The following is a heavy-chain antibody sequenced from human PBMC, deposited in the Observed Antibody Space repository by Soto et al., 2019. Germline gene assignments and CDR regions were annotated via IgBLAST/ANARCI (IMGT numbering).Heavy chain of an antibody. CDR2: IIPIFGTA. J-gene: IGHJ6*02. Sequence: SVKVSCKASGGTFSSYAISWVRQAPGQGLEWMGGIIPIFGTANYAQKFQGRVTITAGESTSTAYMELSSLRSEDTAVYYGSVGECRVAYYYYGMDVWGQGTTVTVSS. V-gene: IGHV1-69*13. CDR1: GGTFSSYA. D-gene: IGHD3-10*01. CDR3: SVGECRVAYYYYGMDV.